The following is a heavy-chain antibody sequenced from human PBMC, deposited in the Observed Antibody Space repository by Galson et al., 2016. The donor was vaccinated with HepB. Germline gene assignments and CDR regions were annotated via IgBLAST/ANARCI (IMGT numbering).Heavy chain of an antibody. V-gene: IGHV1-46*01. CDR2: INPRTGAT. J-gene: IGHJ5*02. Sequence: SCAASGFSFSIHGMHWVRQAPGQGLEWMGIINPRTGATGYAQNFQGRITLTSDTPANTVYMEMSSLRSEDTAVYYCARDHSFADSAWWFDPWGQGTLLIVSS. CDR1: GFSFSIHG. D-gene: IGHD3-3*01. CDR3: ARDHSFADSAWWFDP.